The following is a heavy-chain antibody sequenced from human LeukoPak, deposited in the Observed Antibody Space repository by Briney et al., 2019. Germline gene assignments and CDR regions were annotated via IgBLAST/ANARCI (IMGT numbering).Heavy chain of an antibody. J-gene: IGHJ4*02. Sequence: GGSLRLSCAASGFTFSSYSMNWVRQAPGKGLEWVSSISSSSSYIYYADSVKGRFTISRDNAKNSLYLQMNSLRAEDTAVYYCALVNDYGEYGGAFDYWGQGTLVTVSS. D-gene: IGHD4-17*01. V-gene: IGHV3-21*01. CDR1: GFTFSSYS. CDR3: ALVNDYGEYGGAFDY. CDR2: ISSSSSYI.